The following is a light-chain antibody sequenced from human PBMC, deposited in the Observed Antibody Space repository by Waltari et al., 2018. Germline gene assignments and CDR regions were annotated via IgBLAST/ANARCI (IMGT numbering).Light chain of an antibody. V-gene: IGKV3-20*01. CDR2: AAS. Sequence: EIVLTQSPGTLSLAPGERATLSCRASQSVSRTLAWYQQKPGQAPSLLIHAASTRATGIPDRFSGSGSWTDFSLTISRLEPEDFAVYYCQHYVRLPATFGQGTKVEIK. J-gene: IGKJ1*01. CDR3: QHYVRLPAT. CDR1: QSVSRT.